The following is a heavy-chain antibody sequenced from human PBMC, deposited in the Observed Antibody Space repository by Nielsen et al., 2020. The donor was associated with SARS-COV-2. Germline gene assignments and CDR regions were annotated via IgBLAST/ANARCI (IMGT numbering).Heavy chain of an antibody. CDR3: ARARADTAMVNY. CDR1: GGTFSSYA. Sequence: VKVSCKASGGTFSSYAISWVRQAPGQGLEWMGWISAYNGNTNYAQKLQGRVTMTTDTSTSTAYMELRSLRSDDTAVYYCARARADTAMVNYWGQGTLVTVSS. CDR2: ISAYNGNT. J-gene: IGHJ4*02. D-gene: IGHD5-18*01. V-gene: IGHV1-18*01.